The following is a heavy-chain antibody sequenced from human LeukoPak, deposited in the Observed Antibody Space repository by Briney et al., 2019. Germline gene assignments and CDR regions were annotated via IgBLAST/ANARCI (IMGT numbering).Heavy chain of an antibody. Sequence: PWEPLSLTCTVSGGAFSSYYWSWIPHPPGKGLEWIGYFYYRGNTNYNPPPKSRVTISVDTSKNQFSLKLSSVTAADTAVYYCARGDFVRLGELSLPDNWGQGTLVTVSS. D-gene: IGHD3-16*02. CDR3: ARGDFVRLGELSLPDN. V-gene: IGHV4-59*01. CDR1: GGAFSSYY. J-gene: IGHJ4*02. CDR2: FYYRGNT.